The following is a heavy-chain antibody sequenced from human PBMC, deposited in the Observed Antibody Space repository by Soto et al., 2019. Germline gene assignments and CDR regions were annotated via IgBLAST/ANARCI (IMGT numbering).Heavy chain of an antibody. CDR1: GFTFSSYA. CDR2: ISGSGAGT. V-gene: IGHV3-23*01. J-gene: IGHJ6*02. CDR3: AKFLVVGPPGYGMDV. D-gene: IGHD2-15*01. Sequence: EVQLLESGGGLVQPGGSLRLPCAASGFTFSSYAMSWVRQAPGRGLEWVSVISGSGAGTYYADSVKGRFIISRDNSKNTVYLQMNSLRAEDTAVYYCAKFLVVGPPGYGMDVWGQGTTVTVSS.